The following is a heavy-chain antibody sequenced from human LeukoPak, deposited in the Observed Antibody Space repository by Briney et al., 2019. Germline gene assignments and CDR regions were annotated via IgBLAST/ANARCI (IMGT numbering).Heavy chain of an antibody. V-gene: IGHV4-39*01. CDR2: IYYSGST. CDR1: GGSISTSTYY. Sequence: SETLDFTCTASGGSISTSTYYWGWIRRPPGKGLEWIGSIYYSGSTYYNPSLKSRVTVSVDTSKNQFSLKLSSVTAADTAVYYCVRGSTLRHYQYWGQGTLVTVSS. CDR3: VRGSTLRHYQY. D-gene: IGHD3-16*01. J-gene: IGHJ4*02.